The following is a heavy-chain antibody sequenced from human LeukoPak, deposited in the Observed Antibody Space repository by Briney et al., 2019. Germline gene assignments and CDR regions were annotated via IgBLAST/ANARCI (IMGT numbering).Heavy chain of an antibody. D-gene: IGHD1-1*01. Sequence: GGSLRLSCAASGFTFSSYAMSWVRQATGKGLEWVSGISGSGGSTYYADSVKGRFTISRDNSKNTLYLQMNSLRAEDTAIYYCAKDAWSEGFDPWGQGTLVTVSS. CDR3: AKDAWSEGFDP. J-gene: IGHJ5*02. CDR2: ISGSGGST. V-gene: IGHV3-23*01. CDR1: GFTFSSYA.